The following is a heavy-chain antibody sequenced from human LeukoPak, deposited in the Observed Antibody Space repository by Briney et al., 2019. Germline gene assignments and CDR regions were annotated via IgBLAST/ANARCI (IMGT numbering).Heavy chain of an antibody. D-gene: IGHD2-2*01. CDR1: GGSISSSSYY. V-gene: IGHV4-39*07. J-gene: IGHJ6*02. Sequence: PSETLSLTCTVSGGSISSSSYYWGWIRQPPGKGLEWIGSIYYSGSTYYNPSLKSRVTISVDTSKNQFSLKLSSVTAADTAVYYCARERFIKYQLTDYYYYYGMDVWGQGTTVTVSS. CDR2: IYYSGST. CDR3: ARERFIKYQLTDYYYYYGMDV.